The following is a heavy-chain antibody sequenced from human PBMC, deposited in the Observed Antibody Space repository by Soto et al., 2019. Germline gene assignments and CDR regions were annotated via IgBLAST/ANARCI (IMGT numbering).Heavy chain of an antibody. J-gene: IGHJ5*02. Sequence: QVQLVQSGAEVKKPGASVKVSCKASGYTFTSYDINWVRQATGQGLEWMGWMNPNSGNTGYAQKFQGRVTRTRNTSITTAYMEVSSLRSEDTAWDYRARGGRVVGATIRRWFDPCGQGTLVTVSS. D-gene: IGHD1-26*01. CDR1: GYTFTSYD. CDR2: MNPNSGNT. V-gene: IGHV1-8*01. CDR3: ARGGRVVGATIRRWFDP.